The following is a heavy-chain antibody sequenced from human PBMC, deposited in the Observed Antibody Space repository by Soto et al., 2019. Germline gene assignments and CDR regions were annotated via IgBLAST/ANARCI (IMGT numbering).Heavy chain of an antibody. Sequence: QVQLQESGPGTVKPSETLSLSCAVSGGSISRGGYYWSWIRQHPGKGLEWIVYIYNTGKTDHNPSLKGRVIISVDMTKNQVSLSLSSVTGADTAVYYCARGSNAAYNLWGQGTLVTVSA. J-gene: IGHJ3*01. CDR3: ARGSNAAYNL. V-gene: IGHV4-31*11. CDR2: IYNTGKT. CDR1: GGSISRGGYY.